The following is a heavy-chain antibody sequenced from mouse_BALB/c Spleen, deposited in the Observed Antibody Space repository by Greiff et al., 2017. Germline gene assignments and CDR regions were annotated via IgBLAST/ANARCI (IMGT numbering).Heavy chain of an antibody. CDR3: AGVLHFDY. J-gene: IGHJ2*01. Sequence: EVKLQQSGAELVKPGASVKLSCTASGFNIKDTYMHWVKQRPEQGLEWIGRIDPANGNTKYDPKFQGKATITADTSSNTAYLQLSSLTSEDTAVYYCAGVLHFDYWGQGTTLTVSS. CDR1: GFNIKDTY. CDR2: IDPANGNT. V-gene: IGHV14-3*02.